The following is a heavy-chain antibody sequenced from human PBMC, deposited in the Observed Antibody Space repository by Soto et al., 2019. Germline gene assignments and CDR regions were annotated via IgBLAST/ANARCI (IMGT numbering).Heavy chain of an antibody. J-gene: IGHJ5*02. Sequence: PSETLSLTCTVSGGTIISGGYYWNWHRQHPGKGLEWIGYIYYSGSTYYNPSLKSRVSMSVDTSKNQFSLKLSSVTAADTAVYYCARSVFPWGQGTLVTVSS. CDR3: ARSVFP. V-gene: IGHV4-31*03. CDR1: GGTIISGGYY. CDR2: IYYSGST.